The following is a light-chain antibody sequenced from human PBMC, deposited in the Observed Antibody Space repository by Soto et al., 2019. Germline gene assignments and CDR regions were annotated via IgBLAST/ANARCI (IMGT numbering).Light chain of an antibody. J-gene: IGLJ3*02. Sequence: QSVLTQPASVSGSPGQSITISCTGTSSDVGAYDYVSWYQQNPGKAPKLIISEVSDRPSGVSNRFSGSKSGNTASLTISGLQAEDEADYFCSSYTTTNTLWVCGGGTKLTVL. V-gene: IGLV2-14*01. CDR3: SSYTTTNTLWV. CDR1: SSDVGAYDY. CDR2: EVS.